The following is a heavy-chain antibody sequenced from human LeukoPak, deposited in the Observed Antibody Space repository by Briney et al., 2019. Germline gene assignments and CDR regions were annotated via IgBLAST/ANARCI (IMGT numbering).Heavy chain of an antibody. CDR2: IFLSGST. V-gene: IGHV4-39*01. CDR3: AKLYYYDISGSVDY. Sequence: KSSETLSLTCTVSGGSISSSSYYWGWIRQPPGKGLEWIGGIFLSGSTYYNPSLKSRVTISVDTSKNQFSLKLSSVTATDTAVYYCAKLYYYDISGSVDYWGQGTLVTVSS. CDR1: GGSISSSSYY. J-gene: IGHJ4*02. D-gene: IGHD3-22*01.